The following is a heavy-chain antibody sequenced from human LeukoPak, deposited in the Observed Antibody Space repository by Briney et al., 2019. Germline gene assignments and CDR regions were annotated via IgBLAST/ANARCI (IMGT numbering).Heavy chain of an antibody. V-gene: IGHV4-59*01. D-gene: IGHD6-19*01. CDR2: IYYIGRT. Sequence: SETLSLTCTVSGGSMSSYWWSWLRQPPGKGLEWIGSIYYIGRTNYTPSLKSRATISVDTSKNQFSLKLSSVTAADTAVYYCARYSSGWYVWFDPWGQGTLVTVSS. CDR1: GGSMSSYW. J-gene: IGHJ5*02. CDR3: ARYSSGWYVWFDP.